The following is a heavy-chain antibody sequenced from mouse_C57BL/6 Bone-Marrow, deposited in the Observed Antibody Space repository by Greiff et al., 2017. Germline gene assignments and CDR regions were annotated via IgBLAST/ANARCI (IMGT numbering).Heavy chain of an antibody. D-gene: IGHD1-1*01. J-gene: IGHJ1*03. V-gene: IGHV6-6*01. CDR3: TRYGSSPYWYFDV. CDR1: GFTFSDAW. CDR2: IRNKANNHAT. Sequence: EVKLEESGGGLVQPGGSMKLSCAASGFTFSDAWMDWVRPSPEKGLEWVAEIRNKANNHATYYAESVKGRFTISRDDSKSSVYLQMNSLRAEDTGIYYCTRYGSSPYWYFDVWGTGTTVTVSS.